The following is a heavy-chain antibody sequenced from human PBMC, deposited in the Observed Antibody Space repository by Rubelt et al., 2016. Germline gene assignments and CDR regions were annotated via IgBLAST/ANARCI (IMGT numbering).Heavy chain of an antibody. V-gene: IGHV4-39*07. D-gene: IGHD6-13*01. J-gene: IGHJ6*02. CDR2: VFYRGGS. CDR1: GGSISSSRFY. CDR3: ARGVAAAGSSYYYGMDV. Sequence: QQQLQESGPGLVKPSETLSLTCTVSGGSISSSRFYWGWIRQPPGKGLEWIGSVFYRGGSYYNPSLKSRVTISVDTSKNQFSLKLSSVTAADTAVYYCARGVAAAGSSYYYGMDVWGQGTTVTVSS.